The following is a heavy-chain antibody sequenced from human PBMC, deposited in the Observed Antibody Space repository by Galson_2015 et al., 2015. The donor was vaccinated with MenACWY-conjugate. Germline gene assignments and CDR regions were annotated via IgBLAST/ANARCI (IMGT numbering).Heavy chain of an antibody. Sequence: SVRVSCAGSGFAFSGYAMTWVRQAPGKGLEWVSTISGRGGSTHYADLVTGRVIISRDDSMNTDYLQMNSLRVDDTAGYYCARHMGPAANSYWYGVDYWGRRALVTVPS. CDR3: ARHMGPAANSYWYGVDY. V-gene: IGHV3-23*01. CDR2: ISGRGGST. CDR1: GFAFSGYA. J-gene: IGHJ4*02. D-gene: IGHD6-25*01.